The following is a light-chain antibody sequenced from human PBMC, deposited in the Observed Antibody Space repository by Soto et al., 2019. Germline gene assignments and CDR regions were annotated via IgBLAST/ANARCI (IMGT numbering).Light chain of an antibody. CDR3: QQYGSSIT. J-gene: IGKJ5*01. CDR1: QSVTSSY. CDR2: GAS. Sequence: EIVLTQSPGTLSLSPGERATLSCRASQSVTSSYLAWYQQKLGQAPRLLTYGASSRATGIPDRFSASVSGTDFTLTSNRLEPEDLAVYYCQQYGSSITFGQGTRLEIK. V-gene: IGKV3-20*01.